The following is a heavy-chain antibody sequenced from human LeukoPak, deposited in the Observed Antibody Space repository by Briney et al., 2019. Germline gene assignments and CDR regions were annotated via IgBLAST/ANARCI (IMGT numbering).Heavy chain of an antibody. CDR3: AREDAPGIAAAGTHFNWFDP. D-gene: IGHD6-13*01. CDR1: GGSIDGSTGH. Sequence: SETLSLTCTVSGGSIDGSTGHWGWIRQPPGKGLEWIGSIFYRGSPYYNPSLNSRVTISIDTSKNQFSLKLSSVTAADTAVYYCAREDAPGIAAAGTHFNWFDPWGQGTLVTVSS. V-gene: IGHV4-39*07. J-gene: IGHJ5*02. CDR2: IFYRGSP.